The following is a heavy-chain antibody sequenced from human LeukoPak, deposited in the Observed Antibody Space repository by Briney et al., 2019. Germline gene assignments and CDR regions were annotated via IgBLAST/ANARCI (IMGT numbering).Heavy chain of an antibody. CDR1: GGTFSSYA. J-gene: IGHJ5*01. CDR2: IIPIFGTA. D-gene: IGHD3-22*01. V-gene: IGHV1-69*05. Sequence: ASVKVSCKASGGTFSSYAISWVRQAPGQGLGWMGGIIPIFGTANYAQKFQGRVTITTDESTSTAYMELSSLRSEDTAVYYCASSVYYDSSGYQSWGQGTLVTVSS. CDR3: ASSVYYDSSGYQS.